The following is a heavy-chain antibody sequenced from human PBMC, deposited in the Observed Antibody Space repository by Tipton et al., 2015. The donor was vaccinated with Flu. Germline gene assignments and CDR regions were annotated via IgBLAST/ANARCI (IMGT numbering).Heavy chain of an antibody. Sequence: SLRLSCAVSGFTFSAYALSWVRQAPGKGLEWVSAIGVSSATTYYADSVKGRFTISRDNSKNTLHLQMNSLTAEDTAVYYCARDASGWSYDYWGQGTLVTVSS. CDR2: IGVSSATT. CDR3: ARDASGWSYDY. D-gene: IGHD6-19*01. J-gene: IGHJ4*02. CDR1: GFTFSAYA. V-gene: IGHV3-23*01.